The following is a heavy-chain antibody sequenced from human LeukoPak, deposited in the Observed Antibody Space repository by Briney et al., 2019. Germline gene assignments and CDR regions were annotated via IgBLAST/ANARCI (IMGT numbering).Heavy chain of an antibody. CDR1: GGSISSSSYY. Sequence: SETLSLTRTVSGGSISSSSYYWAWIPQPPGKGLEWIVSIYYSGSTYHNPPLKSRVTISVDTSKNQFSLKLSSVTAADTAVYYCARLVGTASYYFDYWGQGTLVTVSS. V-gene: IGHV4-39*01. CDR2: IYYSGST. J-gene: IGHJ4*02. D-gene: IGHD6-19*01. CDR3: ARLVGTASYYFDY.